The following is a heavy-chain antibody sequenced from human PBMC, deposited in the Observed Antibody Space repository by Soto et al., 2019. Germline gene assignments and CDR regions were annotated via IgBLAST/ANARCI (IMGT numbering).Heavy chain of an antibody. CDR2: ISAYNGNT. CDR3: ARVLRFGESAFDY. CDR1: GYTFTSYG. D-gene: IGHD3-10*01. Sequence: ASVKVSCKASGYTFTSYGISWVRQAPGQGLEWMGWISAYNGNTNYAQKLQGRVTMTTDTSTSTACMELRSLRSDDTAVYYCARVLRFGESAFDYWGQGTLVTVSS. J-gene: IGHJ4*02. V-gene: IGHV1-18*01.